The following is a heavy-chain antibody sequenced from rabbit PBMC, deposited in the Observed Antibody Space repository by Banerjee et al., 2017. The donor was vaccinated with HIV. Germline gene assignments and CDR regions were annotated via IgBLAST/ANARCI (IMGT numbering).Heavy chain of an antibody. CDR3: ARGADSSFYPYYFNL. CDR1: GFSFSNSYY. CDR2: IYTGSGIT. D-gene: IGHD8-1*01. V-gene: IGHV1S45*01. Sequence: QEQLVESGGGLVQPEGSLTLTCTASGFSFSNSYYMCWVRQAPGKGLEWIGCIYTGSGITYYASWAKGRFTISKTSSTTVTLQMTSLTAADTATYFCARGADSSFYPYYFNLWGPGTLVTVS. J-gene: IGHJ4*01.